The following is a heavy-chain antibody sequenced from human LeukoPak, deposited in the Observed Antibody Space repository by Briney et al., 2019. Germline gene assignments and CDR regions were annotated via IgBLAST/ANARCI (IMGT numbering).Heavy chain of an antibody. CDR3: ARENGYSIVSWYYMDV. CDR1: GGSISSSNW. Sequence: PSETLSLTCAVSGGSISSSNWWSWVRQPPGKGLEWIGEIYHSGSTNYNPSLKSRVTISVDKSKNQFSLKLSSVTAADTAVYYCARENGYSIVSWYYMDVWGKGTTVTVSS. D-gene: IGHD6-13*01. CDR2: IYHSGST. J-gene: IGHJ6*03. V-gene: IGHV4-4*02.